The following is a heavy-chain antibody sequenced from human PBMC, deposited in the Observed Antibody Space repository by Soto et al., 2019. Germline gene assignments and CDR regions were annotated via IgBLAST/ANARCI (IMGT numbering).Heavy chain of an antibody. CDR1: GGTFSSYA. CDR2: IIPIFGTA. V-gene: IGHV1-69*13. CDR3: ARVGYCSSTSCLLFDY. D-gene: IGHD2-2*01. Sequence: SVEVSCKXSGGTFSSYAISWVRQAPGQGLEWMGGIIPIFGTANYAQKFQGRVTITADESTSTAYMELSSLRSEDTAVYYRARVGYCSSTSCLLFDYWGQGTLVTVSS. J-gene: IGHJ4*02.